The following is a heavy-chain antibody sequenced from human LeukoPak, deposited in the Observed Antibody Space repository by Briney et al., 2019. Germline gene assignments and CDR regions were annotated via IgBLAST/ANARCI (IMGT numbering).Heavy chain of an antibody. CDR3: ARDSAATNFWSGYYTGYDYYYMDV. D-gene: IGHD3-3*01. J-gene: IGHJ6*03. CDR1: GFTFSTFA. V-gene: IGHV3-23*01. CDR2: IFPSGGEI. Sequence: GGSLRLSCAASGFTFSTFAMIWVRQPPGKGLEWVSSIFPSGGEIHYADSVRGRFTISRDNSKSTLSLQMNSLRAEDTAVYYCARDSAATNFWSGYYTGYDYYYMDVWGKGTTVTVSS.